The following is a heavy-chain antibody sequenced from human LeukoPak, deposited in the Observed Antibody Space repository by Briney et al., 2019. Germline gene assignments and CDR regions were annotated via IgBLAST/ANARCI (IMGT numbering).Heavy chain of an antibody. J-gene: IGHJ4*02. CDR3: ANYYDSSGYQHY. CDR1: GFTFSSYA. Sequence: PGGSLRLSCAASGFTFSSYAMSWVRQAPGKGLEWVSGISGSGGSTYYADSVKGRFTISRDNSKNTLYLQMNSLRAEDTAVYYCANYYDSSGYQHYWGQGTLVTVSS. CDR2: ISGSGGST. D-gene: IGHD3-22*01. V-gene: IGHV3-23*01.